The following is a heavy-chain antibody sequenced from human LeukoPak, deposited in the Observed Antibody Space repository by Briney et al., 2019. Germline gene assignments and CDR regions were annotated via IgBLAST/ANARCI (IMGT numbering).Heavy chain of an antibody. V-gene: IGHV4-39*01. Sequence: SETLSLTCAVSGASISSSNYYWGWIRQPPGKGLEWIGSIYYSGSTYYNPSLKSRVTISVDTSKNQFSLKLSSVAAADTAVYYCAGSYILTGYWFDPWGQGTLVTVSS. J-gene: IGHJ5*02. CDR2: IYYSGST. CDR1: GASISSSNYY. D-gene: IGHD3-9*01. CDR3: AGSYILTGYWFDP.